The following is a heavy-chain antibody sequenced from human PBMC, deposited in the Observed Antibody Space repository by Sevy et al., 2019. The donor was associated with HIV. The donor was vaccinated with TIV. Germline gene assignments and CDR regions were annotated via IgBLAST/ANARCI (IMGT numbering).Heavy chain of an antibody. Sequence: ASVKVSCKASGYTFTGYSMHWVRQAPGQGLEWMGWINPNSGGTNYAQKFQGRVTMTSDTSISTAYMELSRLRFDDTAVYYCARVWNSDYYDSSGPNWFDPWGQGTLVTVSS. CDR2: INPNSGGT. V-gene: IGHV1-2*02. CDR1: GYTFTGYS. D-gene: IGHD3-22*01. J-gene: IGHJ5*02. CDR3: ARVWNSDYYDSSGPNWFDP.